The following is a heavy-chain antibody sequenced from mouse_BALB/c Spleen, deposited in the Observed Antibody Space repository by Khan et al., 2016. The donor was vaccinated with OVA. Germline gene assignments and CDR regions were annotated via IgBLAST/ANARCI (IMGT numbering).Heavy chain of an antibody. D-gene: IGHD2-10*02. CDR1: GFSLTDYG. V-gene: IGHV2-6-5*01. CDR3: AKGVWSYYFALDY. Sequence: VQLQQSGPGLVAPSQNLSTTCTISGFSLTDYGVSWIRQPPGKGLEWLGVIWGGGTTYYNSALKSRLSISKDNSKSQVFLKMNSLQTDVAAMYYCAKGVWSYYFALDYWGQGTSVTVSS. J-gene: IGHJ4*01. CDR2: IWGGGTT.